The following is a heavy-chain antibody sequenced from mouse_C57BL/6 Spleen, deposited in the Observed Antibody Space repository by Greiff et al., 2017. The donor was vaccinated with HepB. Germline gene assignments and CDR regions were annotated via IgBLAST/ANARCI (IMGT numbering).Heavy chain of an antibody. CDR3: ASTTVVRSYFDY. J-gene: IGHJ2*01. CDR1: GYTFTSYW. V-gene: IGHV1-50*01. Sequence: VQLQQPGAELVKPGASVKLSCKASGYTFTSYWMQWVKQRPGQGLEWIGEIDPSDSYTNYNQKFKGKATLTVDTSSSTAYMQLSSLTSEDSAVYYCASTTVVRSYFDYWGQGTTLTVSS. D-gene: IGHD1-1*01. CDR2: IDPSDSYT.